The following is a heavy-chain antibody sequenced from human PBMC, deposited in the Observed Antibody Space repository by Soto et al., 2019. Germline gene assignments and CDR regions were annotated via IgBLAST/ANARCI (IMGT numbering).Heavy chain of an antibody. J-gene: IGHJ4*02. CDR1: GYSFTSYW. Sequence: SLKISCKGSGYSFTSYWISWVRQMPGKGLEWMGRIDPSDSYTNYSPSFQGHVTISADKSISTAYLQWSSLKASDTAMYYCARQPSGRGSSSSKGPDEWGKGTLGTAPQ. CDR3: ARQPSGRGSSSSKGPDE. D-gene: IGHD6-6*01. V-gene: IGHV5-10-1*01. CDR2: IDPSDSYT.